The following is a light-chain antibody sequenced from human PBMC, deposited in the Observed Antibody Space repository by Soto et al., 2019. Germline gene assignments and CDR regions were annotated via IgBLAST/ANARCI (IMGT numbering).Light chain of an antibody. CDR2: EVN. V-gene: IGLV2-8*01. J-gene: IGLJ2*01. Sequence: QSALTQPPSASGSPGQSVTFSCTGTSSDIGAYVSWYQHHPGQAPKLVISEVNKRPSGVPDRFSGSKSGNTASLTVSGPQAEDEADYYCGSYAGNNIFLFGGGTQLTVL. CDR1: SSDIGAY. CDR3: GSYAGNNIFL.